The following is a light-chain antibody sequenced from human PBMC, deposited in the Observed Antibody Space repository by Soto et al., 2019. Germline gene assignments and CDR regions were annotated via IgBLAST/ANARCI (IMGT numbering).Light chain of an antibody. J-gene: IGKJ3*01. CDR1: QSVSSSY. Sequence: EIVLTQSPGTLSLSPGERATLSCRASQSVSSSYLAWYQQKPGQAPRLLIYGASSRATGIPDRFSGSGSGTDFPLTISILEPEDFSVYYCQQYGSSPPYTFGPGTKVDIK. V-gene: IGKV3-20*01. CDR2: GAS. CDR3: QQYGSSPPYT.